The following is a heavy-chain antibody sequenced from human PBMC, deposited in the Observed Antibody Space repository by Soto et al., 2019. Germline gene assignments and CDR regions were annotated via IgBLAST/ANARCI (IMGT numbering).Heavy chain of an antibody. CDR1: GYTRTELS. J-gene: IGHJ5*02. CDR2: FDPEDGET. Sequence: QVQLVQSGAEVKKPGASVKVSCKVSGYTRTELSMHGVRQAPGKGLEWMGGFDPEDGETIYAPKFQGRVTMTEDTSTATTFMGLSSLRSEDTAVYYCATLEARADSSRWYNWFAPWVEGTLVTVST. D-gene: IGHD6-19*01. V-gene: IGHV1-24*01. CDR3: ATLEARADSSRWYNWFAP.